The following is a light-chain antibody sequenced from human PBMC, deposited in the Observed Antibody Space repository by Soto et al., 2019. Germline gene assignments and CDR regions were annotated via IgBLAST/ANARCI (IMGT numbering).Light chain of an antibody. J-gene: IGLJ2*01. CDR2: RNN. CDR3: TAWDDSLSVPV. CDR1: RSTIGSNY. V-gene: IGLV1-47*01. Sequence: QSVLTQPPSASGTPGQRVTVSCSGGRSTIGSNYVFWYQQLPQTAHKILIYRNNKRPSGVPDRFSGSKSGTSASLAISGLLSEAKAAYYWTAWDDSLSVPVFGEGTKLTVL.